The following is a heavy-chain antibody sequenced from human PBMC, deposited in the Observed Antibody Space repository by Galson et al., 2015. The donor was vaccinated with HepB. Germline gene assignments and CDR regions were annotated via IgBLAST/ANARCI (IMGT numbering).Heavy chain of an antibody. D-gene: IGHD1-26*01. J-gene: IGHJ4*02. CDR2: ISSSSDTI. CDR3: ARDRGANYYFDY. V-gene: IGHV3-48*01. CDR1: GFTFSSYS. Sequence: SLRLSCAASGFTFSSYSMNWVRQAPGKGLEWVSYISSSSDTIYYADSVKGQFTISRDNAKNSLYLQMNSLRAEDTAVYYCARDRGANYYFDYWGQGTLVTVSS.